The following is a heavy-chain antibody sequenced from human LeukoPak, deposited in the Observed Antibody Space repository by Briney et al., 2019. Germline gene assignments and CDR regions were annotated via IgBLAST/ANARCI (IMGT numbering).Heavy chain of an antibody. Sequence: ASVKVSCKASGYTFTGYYMHWVRQAPGQGLEWMGWINPNSGGTNYAQKFQGRVTMTRDTSISTAYMELSRLRSDDTAVYYCARDPTSVVGALGFDYWGQGTLVTASS. D-gene: IGHD1-26*01. J-gene: IGHJ4*02. CDR2: INPNSGGT. CDR1: GYTFTGYY. V-gene: IGHV1-2*02. CDR3: ARDPTSVVGALGFDY.